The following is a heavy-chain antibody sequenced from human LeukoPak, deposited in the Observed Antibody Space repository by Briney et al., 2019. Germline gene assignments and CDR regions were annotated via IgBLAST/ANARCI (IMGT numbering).Heavy chain of an antibody. Sequence: ASVKVSCTASGFTFTSYYMHWVRQAPGQGLEWMGIINPSGSYTSYAQKFQGRVTMTRDTSISTAYMELNRLRSDDTAVYYCAREESSSSGYYFDYWGQGTLVTVSS. D-gene: IGHD2-2*01. CDR2: INPSGSYT. CDR1: GFTFTSYY. V-gene: IGHV1-46*01. CDR3: AREESSSSGYYFDY. J-gene: IGHJ4*02.